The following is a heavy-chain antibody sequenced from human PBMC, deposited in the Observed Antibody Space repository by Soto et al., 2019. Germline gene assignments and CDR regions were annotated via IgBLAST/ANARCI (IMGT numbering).Heavy chain of an antibody. V-gene: IGHV1-69*01. J-gene: IGHJ5*02. D-gene: IGHD3-22*01. Sequence: GASVKVSCKASGGTFSSYAISWVRQAPGQGLEWMGGIIPIFGTANYAQKFQGRVTITADESTSTAYMELRSLRSEDTAVYYCARVDYYYDSSGYPNWCDPWGQGTLVTVSS. CDR2: IIPIFGTA. CDR1: GGTFSSYA. CDR3: ARVDYYYDSSGYPNWCDP.